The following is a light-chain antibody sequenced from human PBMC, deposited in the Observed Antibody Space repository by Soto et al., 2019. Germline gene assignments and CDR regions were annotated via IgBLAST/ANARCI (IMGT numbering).Light chain of an antibody. CDR2: DAS. V-gene: IGKV3-11*01. J-gene: IGKJ4*01. CDR3: QQRSNWPLT. CDR1: QSVSSY. Sequence: EIVLTQSPATLSLSPGERATLSCRASQSVSSYLVWYQHKPGQAPRLLIYDASNRATGIPARFSGSGSGTDFTLTISSLEPEDYAVYYFQQRSNWPLTFGGGTKVDIK.